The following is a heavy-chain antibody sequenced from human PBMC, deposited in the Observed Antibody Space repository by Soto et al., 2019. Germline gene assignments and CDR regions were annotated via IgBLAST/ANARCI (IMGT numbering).Heavy chain of an antibody. CDR2: IWYDGSNK. J-gene: IGHJ4*02. CDR1: GFTFSSYG. Sequence: QMQLVESGGGVVQPGRSLRLSCAASGFTFSSYGMHWVRQAPGKGLEWVAVIWYDGSNKYYADSVKGRFTISRDNSKNTLYLQMNSLRAEDTAVYYCAREHYYDSSGYPYWGQGTLVTVSS. V-gene: IGHV3-33*01. D-gene: IGHD3-22*01. CDR3: AREHYYDSSGYPY.